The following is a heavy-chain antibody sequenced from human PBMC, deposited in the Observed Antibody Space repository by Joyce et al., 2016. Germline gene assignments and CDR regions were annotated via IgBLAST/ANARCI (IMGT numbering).Heavy chain of an antibody. CDR2: LSSSSSYI. V-gene: IGHV3-21*01. D-gene: IGHD2-8*01. CDR1: GFTFSSYS. J-gene: IGHJ4*02. Sequence: EVQLVESGGGLVKPGGSLSLYCAASGFTFSSYSMSWVRQDPGKGLEWVSSLSSSSSYIKYTDSVKGRFTISRDNAKNSLYLQMNSLRVEDTAVYYCAMSSYTNGIFDYWGQRTLVTVSS. CDR3: AMSSYTNGIFDY.